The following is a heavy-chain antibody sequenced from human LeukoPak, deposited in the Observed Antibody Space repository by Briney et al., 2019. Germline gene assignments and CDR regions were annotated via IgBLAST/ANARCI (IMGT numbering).Heavy chain of an antibody. CDR2: ISSSSSYI. CDR3: ARDPYDYVWGSYLPPSY. D-gene: IGHD3-16*02. Sequence: PGGSLRLSCAASGFTFSSYSMNWVRQAPGRGLEWVSSISSSSSYINYADSVKGRFTISRDNAKNSLYLQMNSLRAEDTAVYYCARDPYDYVWGSYLPPSYWGQGTLVTVSS. J-gene: IGHJ4*02. V-gene: IGHV3-21*01. CDR1: GFTFSSYS.